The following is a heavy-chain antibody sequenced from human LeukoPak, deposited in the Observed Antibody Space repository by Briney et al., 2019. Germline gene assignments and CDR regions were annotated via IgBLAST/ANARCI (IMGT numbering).Heavy chain of an antibody. CDR1: GFTFSSYE. Sequence: GGSLRLSCAASGFTFSSYEMNWVRQAPGKGLEWVSYISSSGSTIYYADSVKGRFTISRDNAKNSLYLQMNSLRAEDRAVYYCAREEAEIIDYWGQGTLVTVSS. D-gene: IGHD5-24*01. V-gene: IGHV3-48*03. CDR3: AREEAEIIDY. J-gene: IGHJ4*02. CDR2: ISSSGSTI.